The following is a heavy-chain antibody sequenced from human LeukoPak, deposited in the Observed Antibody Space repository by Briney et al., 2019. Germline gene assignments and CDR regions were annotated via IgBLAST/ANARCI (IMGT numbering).Heavy chain of an antibody. V-gene: IGHV3-13*01. CDR2: IGIRGDT. CDR1: GFTFIDYD. CDR3: ARGGIQVSGIDEFGY. J-gene: IGHJ4*02. Sequence: GGSLRLSCAASGFTFIDYDMHWVRQVIGKGLEWVSAIGIRGDTRYSGSVKGRFTISRENAESSLYLQMNSLRAEDTAVYYCARGGIQVSGIDEFGYWGQGTLVTVSS. D-gene: IGHD6-19*01.